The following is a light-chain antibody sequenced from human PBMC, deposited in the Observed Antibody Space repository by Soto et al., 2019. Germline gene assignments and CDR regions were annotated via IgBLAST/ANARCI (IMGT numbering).Light chain of an antibody. CDR1: SSNIGSNT. CDR3: AVWDDSSLV. V-gene: IGLV1-44*01. Sequence: QSVLTQPPSASGTPGQRVTISCSGSSSNIGSNTVNWYQQLPGTAPKLLIYNNNERPSGVPDRFSGSKSGTSASLAISGLQSEDEADYYCAVWDDSSLVFGGGTKLTVL. CDR2: NNN. J-gene: IGLJ2*01.